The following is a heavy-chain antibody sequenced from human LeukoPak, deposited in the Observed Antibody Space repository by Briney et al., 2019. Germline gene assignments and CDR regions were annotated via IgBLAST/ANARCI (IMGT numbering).Heavy chain of an antibody. J-gene: IGHJ4*02. Sequence: QPGGSLRLSCAASGFTFSNFGMNWVRRAPGKGLEWVSYISSSSSTIYYADSVKGRFTISRDNAKNSLYLQMNSLRAEDTAVYYCAGSVFDYWGQGTLVTVSS. D-gene: IGHD2-8*01. CDR1: GFTFSNFG. CDR2: ISSSSSTI. CDR3: AGSVFDY. V-gene: IGHV3-48*01.